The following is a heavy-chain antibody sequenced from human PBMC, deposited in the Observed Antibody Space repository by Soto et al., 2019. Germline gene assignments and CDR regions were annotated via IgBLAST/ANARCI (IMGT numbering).Heavy chain of an antibody. J-gene: IGHJ4*02. CDR2: IWVDGSKK. D-gene: IGHD3-22*01. V-gene: IGHV3-33*01. CDR1: GFTFSSYG. Sequence: LRLSCAASGFTFSSYGMHWVRQAPGKGLEWVAAIWVDGSKKYYADSVKGRFTISRDNSKNTLYLQMNSLRAEDTAVYYCARGRYFYDSSGFYLDNWGQGTLVTVSS. CDR3: ARGRYFYDSSGFYLDN.